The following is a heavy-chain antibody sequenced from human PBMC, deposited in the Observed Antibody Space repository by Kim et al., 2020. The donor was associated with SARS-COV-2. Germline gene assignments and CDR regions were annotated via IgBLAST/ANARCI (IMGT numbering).Heavy chain of an antibody. CDR2: ISGSGGST. V-gene: IGHV3-23*01. J-gene: IGHJ6*02. D-gene: IGHD3-3*01. CDR1: GFTFSSYA. CDR3: AKDQGITIFGVVMVYGMDV. Sequence: GGSLRLSCAASGFTFSSYAMSWVRQAPGKGLEWVSGISGSGGSTYQADSVKGRFTISRDNSKNTLYLQMNSLRAEDTAVYYCAKDQGITIFGVVMVYGMDVWGHGTTVTVSS.